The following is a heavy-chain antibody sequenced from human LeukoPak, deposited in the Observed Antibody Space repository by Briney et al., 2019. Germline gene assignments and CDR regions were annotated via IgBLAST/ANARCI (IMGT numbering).Heavy chain of an antibody. J-gene: IGHJ6*02. V-gene: IGHV3-30*03. CDR1: GFTFSSFG. D-gene: IGHD3-16*01. Sequence: QPGGSLRLSCAASGFTFSSFGMHWVRQAPGKGLEWEALISYDGSYKYFADSVKGRFTISRDNSKNTLYLQMNSLRLEDTAVYYCATDGVPGYGMDVWGQGTTVTVSS. CDR2: ISYDGSYK. CDR3: ATDGVPGYGMDV.